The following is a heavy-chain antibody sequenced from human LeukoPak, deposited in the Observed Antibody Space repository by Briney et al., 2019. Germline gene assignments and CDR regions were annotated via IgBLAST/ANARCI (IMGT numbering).Heavy chain of an antibody. CDR2: IYYSGST. D-gene: IGHD1-26*01. Sequence: SETLSLTCTVSGGSISSSSYYWGWIRQPPGTGLEWIGSIYYSGSTYYNPSLKSRVTISVDTSKNQFSLKLSSVTAADTAVYYCARDLVGATDAFDIWGQGTMVTVSS. V-gene: IGHV4-39*07. J-gene: IGHJ3*02. CDR1: GGSISSSSYY. CDR3: ARDLVGATDAFDI.